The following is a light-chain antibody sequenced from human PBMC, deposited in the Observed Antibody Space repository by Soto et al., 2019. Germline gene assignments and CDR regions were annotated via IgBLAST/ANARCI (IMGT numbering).Light chain of an antibody. CDR2: DVT. Sequence: QSVLTQPASVSGSPGQSITISCTGTSSDAGGYNYVSWYQQHPGKAPKLMIYDVTNRPSGISNRFSGSKSGNTASLTISGLQAEDEADYYCSSYTSTSTYVFGTGTKVPVL. J-gene: IGLJ1*01. CDR3: SSYTSTSTYV. CDR1: SSDAGGYNY. V-gene: IGLV2-14*01.